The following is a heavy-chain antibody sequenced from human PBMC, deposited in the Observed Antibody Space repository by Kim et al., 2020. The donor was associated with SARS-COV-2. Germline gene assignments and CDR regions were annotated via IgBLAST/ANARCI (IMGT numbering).Heavy chain of an antibody. CDR2: IYYSGST. CDR3: ASLLTPYYDILTGYYFFDY. J-gene: IGHJ4*02. V-gene: IGHV4-39*01. CDR1: GGSISSSSYY. Sequence: SETLSLTCTVSGGSISSSSYYWGWIRQPPGKGLEWIGSIYYSGSTYYNPSLKSRVTISVDTSKNQFSLKLSSVTAADTAVYYCASLLTPYYDILTGYYFFDYWGQGTLVTVSS. D-gene: IGHD3-9*01.